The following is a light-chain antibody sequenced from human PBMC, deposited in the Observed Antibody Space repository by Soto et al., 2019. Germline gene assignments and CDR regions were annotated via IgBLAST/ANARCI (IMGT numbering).Light chain of an antibody. J-gene: IGKJ4*01. CDR3: QQSRDWPLT. V-gene: IGKV3-11*01. Sequence: EIVLTQSPATLSLSPGERATLSCRASQSLNSLLAWHQQKPGQAPRLLMYDASNRATGVPARFSGSGSGTDFTLTISSLEPEDFAVYYCQQSRDWPLTFGGGTKVEIK. CDR2: DAS. CDR1: QSLNSL.